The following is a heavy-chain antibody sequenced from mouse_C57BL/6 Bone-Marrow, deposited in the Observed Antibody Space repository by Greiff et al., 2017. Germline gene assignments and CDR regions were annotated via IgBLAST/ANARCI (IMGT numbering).Heavy chain of an antibody. CDR2: IYPGSGST. D-gene: IGHD1-1*01. J-gene: IGHJ3*01. Sequence: QVHVKQPGAELVKPGASVKMSCKASGYTFTSYWITWVKQRPGQGLEWIGDIYPGSGSTNYNEKFKGKATLTADKSSSTAYMQLSSLTSEDSAVYFCAREGYGSRAFAYWGQGTLVTVSA. CDR1: GYTFTSYW. CDR3: AREGYGSRAFAY. V-gene: IGHV1-55*01.